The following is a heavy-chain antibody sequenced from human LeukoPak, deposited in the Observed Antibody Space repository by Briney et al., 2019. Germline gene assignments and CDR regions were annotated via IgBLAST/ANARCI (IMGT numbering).Heavy chain of an antibody. Sequence: PGGSLRLSCAVSGFTFSSYSMYWVRQAPGKGLEWVSSISSSSYIYYADSVKGRFTISRDNAKNSLYLQMNSLRAEDTAVYYCASGSNGDYAYWGQGTLVTVSS. CDR2: ISSSSYI. J-gene: IGHJ4*02. D-gene: IGHD4-17*01. V-gene: IGHV3-21*01. CDR1: GFTFSSYS. CDR3: ASGSNGDYAY.